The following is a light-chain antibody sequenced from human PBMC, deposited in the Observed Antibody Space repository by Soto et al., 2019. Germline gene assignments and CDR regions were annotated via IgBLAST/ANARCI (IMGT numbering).Light chain of an antibody. CDR1: QSLDSTS. Sequence: EVVLTQSPGTRSLSPGERATLSCRASQSLDSTSLAWYQQKPGQSPRLVIYGASRRATGIPDRFSGSGSGTDFILTIDRLEPEDFAVYYCQRSGTSPPYIFGAGTRLDIK. CDR3: QRSGTSPPYI. V-gene: IGKV3-20*01. J-gene: IGKJ2*01. CDR2: GAS.